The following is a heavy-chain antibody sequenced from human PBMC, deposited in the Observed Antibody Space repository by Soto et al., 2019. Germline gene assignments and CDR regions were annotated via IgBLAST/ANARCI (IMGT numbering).Heavy chain of an antibody. Sequence: ASVKVSCKASGYTFTSYGISWVRQAPGQGLEWMGWISAYNGNTNYAQKLQGRVTMTTDTSTSTAYMELRSLRSDDTAVYYCAASWIAAAGTFGFYLDYWGQGTLLTVSS. CDR3: AASWIAAAGTFGFYLDY. J-gene: IGHJ4*02. CDR1: GYTFTSYG. CDR2: ISAYNGNT. V-gene: IGHV1-18*01. D-gene: IGHD6-13*01.